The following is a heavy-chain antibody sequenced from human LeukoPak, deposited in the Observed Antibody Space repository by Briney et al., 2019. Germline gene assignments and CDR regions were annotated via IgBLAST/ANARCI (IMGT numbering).Heavy chain of an antibody. CDR3: AHTLSYEAEDVLVDY. CDR1: GFSLSTSGVG. Sequence: SGPTLVKPTQTLTLTCTFSGFSLSTSGVGVGWIRQPPGKALEWLALIYWNDDKRYSPSLKSRLTITKDTSKNQVVLTMTNMDPVDTATYYCAHTLSYEAEDVLVDYWGQGTLVTVSS. J-gene: IGHJ4*02. V-gene: IGHV2-5*01. D-gene: IGHD3-3*02. CDR2: IYWNDDK.